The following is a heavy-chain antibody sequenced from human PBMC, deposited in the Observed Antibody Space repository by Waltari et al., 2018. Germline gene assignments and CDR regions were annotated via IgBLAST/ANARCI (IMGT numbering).Heavy chain of an antibody. CDR3: ARVVVVVAATRGWFDP. D-gene: IGHD2-15*01. V-gene: IGHV1-2*02. J-gene: IGHJ5*02. Sequence: QVQLVQSGAEVKKPGASVKVSCKASGYTFTGYYMHWVRQAPGQGLEWMGWSNPNGGGTNYAQKFQGRVTMTRETSISTAYMELSRLRSDDTAVYYCARVVVVVAATRGWFDPWGQGTLVTVSS. CDR1: GYTFTGYY. CDR2: SNPNGGGT.